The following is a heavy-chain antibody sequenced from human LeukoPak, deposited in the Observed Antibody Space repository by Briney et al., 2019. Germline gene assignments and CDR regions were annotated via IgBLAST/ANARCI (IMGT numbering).Heavy chain of an antibody. D-gene: IGHD6-13*01. J-gene: IGHJ4*02. Sequence: PGGSLRLSCAASGFIFTSYDFNWVRQAPGKGLEWVSYISTSGSSIYYADSVKGRFTISRDNAKNSLYLQMNSLRAEETAVCYCARKAACDYWGQGTLVTVSS. CDR3: ARKAACDY. CDR2: ISTSGSSI. CDR1: GFIFTSYD. V-gene: IGHV3-48*03.